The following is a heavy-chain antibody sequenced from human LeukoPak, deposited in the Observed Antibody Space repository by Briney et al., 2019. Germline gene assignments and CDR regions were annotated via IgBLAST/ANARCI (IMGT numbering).Heavy chain of an antibody. J-gene: IGHJ4*02. CDR2: ISGSGGST. CDR3: AKDNHRIRIAARFLDY. Sequence: GGSLRLSCAASGFTFSSYAMSWVRQAPGKGLEWVSAISGSGGSTYYADSVKGRFTISRDNSKNTLYLQMNSLRAEDTAVYYCAKDNHRIRIAARFLDYWGQGTLVTVSS. D-gene: IGHD6-6*01. V-gene: IGHV3-23*01. CDR1: GFTFSSYA.